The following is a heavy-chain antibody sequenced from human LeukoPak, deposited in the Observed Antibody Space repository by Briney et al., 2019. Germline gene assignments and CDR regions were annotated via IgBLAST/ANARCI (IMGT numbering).Heavy chain of an antibody. CDR3: ARFVVVPANWFDP. Sequence: PSETLSLTCTVSGGSISSGGYYWSWIRQHPGKGLEWIGYIYYSGSTYYNPPLKSRVTISVDTSKNQFSLKLSSVTAADTAVYYCARFVVVPANWFDPWGQGTLVTVSS. CDR2: IYYSGST. J-gene: IGHJ5*02. D-gene: IGHD2-2*01. CDR1: GGSISSGGYY. V-gene: IGHV4-31*03.